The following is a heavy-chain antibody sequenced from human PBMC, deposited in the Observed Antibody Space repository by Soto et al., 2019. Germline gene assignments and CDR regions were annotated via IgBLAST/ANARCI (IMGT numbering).Heavy chain of an antibody. Sequence: SETLSLTCTVSGGSISSSSYYGGWIRQPPGKGLEWIGSIYYSGSTYYNPSLKSRVTISVDTSKNQFSLKLSSVTAADTAVYYCASSGGISGSNQNWFPSWTLGTLV. CDR3: ASSGGISGSNQNWFPS. D-gene: IGHD1-26*01. J-gene: IGHJ5*01. V-gene: IGHV4-39*01. CDR1: GGSISSSSYY. CDR2: IYYSGST.